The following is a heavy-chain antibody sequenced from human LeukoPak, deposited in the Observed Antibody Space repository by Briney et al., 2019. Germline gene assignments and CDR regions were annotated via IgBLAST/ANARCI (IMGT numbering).Heavy chain of an antibody. Sequence: SVKVSCMASGGTFSSYAISWVRQAPGQGLEWVGGIIPIFGTANYAQKFQGRVTITTDESTSTAYMELSSLRSEDTAVYYCARGAVVGHNYFDYWGQGTLVTVSS. CDR1: GGTFSSYA. CDR2: IIPIFGTA. J-gene: IGHJ4*02. D-gene: IGHD2-2*01. CDR3: ARGAVVGHNYFDY. V-gene: IGHV1-69*05.